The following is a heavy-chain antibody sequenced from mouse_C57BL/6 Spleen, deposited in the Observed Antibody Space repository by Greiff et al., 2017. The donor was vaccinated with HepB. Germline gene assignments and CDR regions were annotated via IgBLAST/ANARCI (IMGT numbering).Heavy chain of an antibody. D-gene: IGHD1-1*01. CDR3: ARRKLLLTTVVATEYFDV. CDR1: GYAFSSYW. J-gene: IGHJ1*03. CDR2: IYPGDGDT. Sequence: QVQLQQSGAELVKPGASVKISCKASGYAFSSYWMNWVKQRPGKGLEWIGQIYPGDGDTNYNGKFKGKATLTAAKSSSTAYMQLSSLTSEDSAVYFCARRKLLLTTVVATEYFDVWGTGTTVTVSS. V-gene: IGHV1-80*01.